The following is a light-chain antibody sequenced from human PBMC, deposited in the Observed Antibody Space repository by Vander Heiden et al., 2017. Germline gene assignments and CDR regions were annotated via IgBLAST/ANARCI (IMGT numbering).Light chain of an antibody. Sequence: QSVPTQPPSASGTPGQRVAISCSGRSSNIGSNTVNWYQQLPRTAPTHLVYTNTQRPSGVPDRFSGSKSGASASLAISGLQSEDEADYYCSAWDDSLNSGVFGGGTKLTVL. CDR2: TNT. J-gene: IGLJ3*02. CDR3: SAWDDSLNSGV. CDR1: SSNIGSNT. V-gene: IGLV1-44*01.